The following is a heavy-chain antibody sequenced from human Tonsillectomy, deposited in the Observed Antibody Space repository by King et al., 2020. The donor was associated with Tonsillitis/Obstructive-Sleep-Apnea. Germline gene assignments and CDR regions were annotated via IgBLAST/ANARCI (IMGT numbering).Heavy chain of an antibody. V-gene: IGHV5-10-1*01. J-gene: IGHJ4*02. CDR1: GYSFTSYW. CDR2: IDPSDSYT. D-gene: IGHD3-3*01. Sequence: GQLVQSGAEVKKPGESLRISCKGSGYSFTSYWISWVRQMPGKGLEWMGRIDPSDSYTNYSPSFQGHVTISADKSISTAYLQWSSLKASDTAMYYCARNRRRDFWSGPTGYWGQGTLVTVSS. CDR3: ARNRRRDFWSGPTGY.